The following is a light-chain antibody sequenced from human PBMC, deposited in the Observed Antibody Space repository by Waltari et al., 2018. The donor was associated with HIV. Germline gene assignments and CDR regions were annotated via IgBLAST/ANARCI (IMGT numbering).Light chain of an antibody. Sequence: QSALTQPASVSGSPGQSITISCTGTFSDVGRYNYVSWYQQHPGKSPKLMIYDVSNRPSGVSNRFSGSKSGDTASLTISGLQAEDEADYYCSSYTTSSTYVLGTGTKVTVL. CDR3: SSYTTSSTYV. CDR2: DVS. V-gene: IGLV2-14*03. J-gene: IGLJ1*01. CDR1: FSDVGRYNY.